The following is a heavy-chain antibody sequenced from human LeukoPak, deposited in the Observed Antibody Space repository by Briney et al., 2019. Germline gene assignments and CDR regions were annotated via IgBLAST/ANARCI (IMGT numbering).Heavy chain of an antibody. D-gene: IGHD1-26*01. Sequence: PSETLSLTCALYGGSFSGYYWSWIRQSPGKGLEWIGQINHSGYTNYKPSLKSRVTMSVDTSKSQFSLKLISMTAADTAVYYCARLGSRVLWGQGTLVTVSS. CDR3: ARLGSRVL. V-gene: IGHV4-34*01. J-gene: IGHJ4*02. CDR1: GGSFSGYY. CDR2: INHSGYT.